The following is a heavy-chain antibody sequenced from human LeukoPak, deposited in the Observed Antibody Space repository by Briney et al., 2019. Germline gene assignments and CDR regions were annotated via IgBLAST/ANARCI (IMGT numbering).Heavy chain of an antibody. J-gene: IGHJ4*02. D-gene: IGHD3-22*01. Sequence: GGSLRLSCVASGFTFAGHSMHWVRQAPGKGLEWVSSISSGSSYIFYADSVKGRFTISRDNAKNSLYLQMNSLRAEDTAVYYCARQRYTLNYYDSRSSLDYWGQGTLVTVSS. CDR3: ARQRYTLNYYDSRSSLDY. CDR2: ISSGSSYI. V-gene: IGHV3-21*06. CDR1: GFTFAGHS.